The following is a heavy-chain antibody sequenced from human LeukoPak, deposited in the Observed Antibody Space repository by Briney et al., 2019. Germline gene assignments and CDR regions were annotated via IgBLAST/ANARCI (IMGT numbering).Heavy chain of an antibody. Sequence: SVKVSCKASGYTFTSYDINWVRQAPGQGLEWMGGIIPTFGTSSYAQRFQGRVTLTADESTSTVYMELSSLRSEDTAVYYCARAERVLRYFDWLPHFDYWGQGTLVTVSS. CDR1: GYTFTSYD. V-gene: IGHV1-69*13. CDR2: IIPTFGTS. J-gene: IGHJ4*01. D-gene: IGHD3-9*01. CDR3: ARAERVLRYFDWLPHFDY.